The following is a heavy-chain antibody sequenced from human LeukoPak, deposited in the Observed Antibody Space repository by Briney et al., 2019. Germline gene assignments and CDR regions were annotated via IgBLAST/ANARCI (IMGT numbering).Heavy chain of an antibody. D-gene: IGHD2-2*01. Sequence: SVKVSCKASGYTFTSYGISWVRQAPGQGLEWMGGIIPIFGTANYAQKFQGRVTITADESTSTAYMELSSLRSEDTAVYYCARGPSGSTLGYYYMDVWGKGTTVTVSS. CDR3: ARGPSGSTLGYYYMDV. CDR1: GYTFTSYG. CDR2: IIPIFGTA. J-gene: IGHJ6*03. V-gene: IGHV1-69*13.